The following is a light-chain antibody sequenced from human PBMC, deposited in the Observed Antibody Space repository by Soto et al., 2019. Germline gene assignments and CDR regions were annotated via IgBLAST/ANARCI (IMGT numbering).Light chain of an antibody. CDR3: TSLSYTGTSHV. CDR1: SSDVGTYNH. Sequence: QSALSQPDSVSGSRGQLISISCTGTSSDVGTYNHVCWYQQYQGRATKLMIYEVSNRPSGVSNRCSGSKSGSTASLTISGLQAEDEADYSCTSLSYTGTSHVVGTGTRSP. J-gene: IGLJ1*01. CDR2: EVS. V-gene: IGLV2-14*01.